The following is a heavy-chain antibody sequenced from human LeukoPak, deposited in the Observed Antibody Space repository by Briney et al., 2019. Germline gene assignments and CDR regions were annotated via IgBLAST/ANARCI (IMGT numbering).Heavy chain of an antibody. CDR3: ARWDDSSGYYYYGMDV. D-gene: IGHD3-22*01. CDR2: MNPNSGNT. J-gene: IGHJ6*02. CDR1: GGNFVTYY. V-gene: IGHV1-8*02. Sequence: GSSVKVSCKASGGNFVTYYITWVRQATGQGLEWMGWMNPNSGNTGYAQKFQGRVTMTRNTSISTAYMELSSLRSEDTAVYYCARWDDSSGYYYYGMDVWGQGTTVTVSS.